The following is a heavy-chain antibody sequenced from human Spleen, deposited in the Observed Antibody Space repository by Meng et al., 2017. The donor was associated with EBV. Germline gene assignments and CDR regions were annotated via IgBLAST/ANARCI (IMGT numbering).Heavy chain of an antibody. J-gene: IGHJ4*02. CDR2: INSDGSYT. D-gene: IGHD4-11*01. V-gene: IGHV3-74*02. CDR1: GFSFSNYW. Sequence: EGQVVGAGGGLGQPGGSLRLSCAASGFSFSNYWMHWVRQAPGKGLVWVSRINSDGSYTTYADSVKGRFTISRDNAKNTLYLQLNSLRAEDTAVYYCVRDMAVYSNYDNLFDYWGQGTLVTVSS. CDR3: VRDMAVYSNYDNLFDY.